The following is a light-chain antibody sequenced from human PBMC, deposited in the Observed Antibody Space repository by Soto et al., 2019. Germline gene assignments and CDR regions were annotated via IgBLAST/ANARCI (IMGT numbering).Light chain of an antibody. CDR1: QSVSSSY. Sequence: DIVLTQSPGTLSLSPGERATLSCRASQSVSSSYLAWYQQKPGQAPRLLIYGASSRATGIPDRFSGSGSGTDFTLTISRLEPDDFAVYYCQQYGSSPWGFGQGTKVEI. CDR3: QQYGSSPWG. V-gene: IGKV3-20*01. J-gene: IGKJ1*01. CDR2: GAS.